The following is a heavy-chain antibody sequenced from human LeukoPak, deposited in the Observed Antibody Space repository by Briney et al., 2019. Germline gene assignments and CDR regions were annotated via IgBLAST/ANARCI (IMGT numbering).Heavy chain of an antibody. CDR3: ARGFGGSSTSYAYPFGY. D-gene: IGHD2-2*01. CDR1: GGSISSGGYY. CDR2: IYYSGST. Sequence: PSETLSPTCTVSGGSISSGGYYWSWIRQHPGKGLEWIGYIYYSGSTYYNPSLKSRITISVDTSKNQFSLKLSSVTAADTAVYYCARGFGGSSTSYAYPFGYWGQGTLVTVSS. V-gene: IGHV4-31*03. J-gene: IGHJ4*02.